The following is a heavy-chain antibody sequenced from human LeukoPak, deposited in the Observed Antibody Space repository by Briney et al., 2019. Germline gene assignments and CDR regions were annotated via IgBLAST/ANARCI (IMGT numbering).Heavy chain of an antibody. CDR2: ISSSSGYI. D-gene: IGHD6-19*01. V-gene: IGHV3-21*01. Sequence: PGGSLRLSCAASGFTVSSYSMNWVRQAPGKGLEWVSSISSSSGYIYYADSVKGRFTISIDNAKNSLYLQMNSLRAEDTAVYYCARFSVAGNRRHFDYWGQGTLVTVSS. CDR3: ARFSVAGNRRHFDY. J-gene: IGHJ4*02. CDR1: GFTVSSYS.